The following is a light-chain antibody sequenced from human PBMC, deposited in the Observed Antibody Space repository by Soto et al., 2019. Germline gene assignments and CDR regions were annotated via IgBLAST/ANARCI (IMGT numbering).Light chain of an antibody. Sequence: DSQMPQSHSTLSASVGDRVTITCRASQSISSWLAWYQQKPGKAPKLLIYDASSLESGVPSRFSGSGSGTEFTLTISSLQPDDFATYYCQQYNSYSQTFGQGTKV. CDR1: QSISSW. V-gene: IGKV1-5*01. J-gene: IGKJ1*01. CDR3: QQYNSYSQT. CDR2: DAS.